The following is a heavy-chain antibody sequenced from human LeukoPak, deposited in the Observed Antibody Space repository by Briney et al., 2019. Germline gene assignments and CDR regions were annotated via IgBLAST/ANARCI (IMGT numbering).Heavy chain of an antibody. V-gene: IGHV3-66*01. CDR1: GFTVSNSY. Sequence: PGGSLRLSCAASGFTVSNSYMSWVRQAPGKGLEWVSVIYSGGNTYYADSVKGRFTIPRDNSKNSLFLQMNSLRAEDTAVYYCAREPYSGSYGNYYYYFMDVWGKGTTVTISS. CDR2: IYSGGNT. CDR3: AREPYSGSYGNYYYYFMDV. D-gene: IGHD1-26*01. J-gene: IGHJ6*03.